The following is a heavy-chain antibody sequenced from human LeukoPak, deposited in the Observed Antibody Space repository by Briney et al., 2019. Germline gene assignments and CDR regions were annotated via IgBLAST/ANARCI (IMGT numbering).Heavy chain of an antibody. Sequence: SETLSLTCAVYGGSFSGYYWSWIRQPPGKGLEWIGEINHSGSTNYNPSLKSRVTISVDTSKNQFSLKLSSVTAADTAVYYCARRPTMVRGRHYYYYMDVWGKGTTVTVSS. CDR1: GGSFSGYY. V-gene: IGHV4-34*01. J-gene: IGHJ6*03. D-gene: IGHD3-10*01. CDR2: INHSGST. CDR3: ARRPTMVRGRHYYYYMDV.